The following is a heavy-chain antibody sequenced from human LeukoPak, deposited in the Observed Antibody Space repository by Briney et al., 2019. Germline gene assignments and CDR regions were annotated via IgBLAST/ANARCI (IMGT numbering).Heavy chain of an antibody. J-gene: IGHJ4*02. D-gene: IGHD3-22*01. V-gene: IGHV1-2*02. Sequence: ASVKVSCKASGYSFTGYYIHRVRQAPGQGLEWMGWINPNSGGTNYAQKFQGRVTMTRDTSISTAHMELSRLRSDDTAVYYCAREPSYYYDSSGYYSNDYWGQGTLVTVSS. CDR1: GYSFTGYY. CDR3: AREPSYYYDSSGYYSNDY. CDR2: INPNSGGT.